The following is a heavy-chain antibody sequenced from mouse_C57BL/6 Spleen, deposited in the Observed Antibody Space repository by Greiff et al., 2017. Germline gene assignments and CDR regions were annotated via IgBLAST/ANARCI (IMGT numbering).Heavy chain of an antibody. Sequence: EVQLQQSGPGLVKPSQSLSLTCSVTGYSITSGYYWNWIRQFPGNKLEWMGYISYDGSNNYNPSLKNRISITRDTSKNQFFLKLNSVTTEDTATYYCAREGLLRDWYFDVWGTGTTVTVSS. CDR3: AREGLLRDWYFDV. J-gene: IGHJ1*03. CDR2: ISYDGSN. V-gene: IGHV3-6*01. D-gene: IGHD1-1*01. CDR1: GYSITSGYY.